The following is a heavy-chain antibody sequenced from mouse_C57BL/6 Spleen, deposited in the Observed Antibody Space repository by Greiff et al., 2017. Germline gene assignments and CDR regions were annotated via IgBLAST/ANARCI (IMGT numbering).Heavy chain of an antibody. CDR2: INPNYGTT. J-gene: IGHJ2*01. Sequence: VQLKEPGPELVKPGASVKLSCKASGYSFTDYNMNWVKQSHGKSLEWIGEINPNYGTTSYNQKFKGKATLTVDQSSSTAYMQLNSLTSEDSAVYYCARAGYYGSSDYFDYWGQGTTLTVSS. V-gene: IGHV1-39*01. CDR1: GYSFTDYN. D-gene: IGHD1-1*01. CDR3: ARAGYYGSSDYFDY.